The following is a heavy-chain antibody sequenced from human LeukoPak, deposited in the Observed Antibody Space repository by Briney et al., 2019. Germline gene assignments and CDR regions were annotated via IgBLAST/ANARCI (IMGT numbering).Heavy chain of an antibody. CDR2: INPNSGGT. D-gene: IGHD3-10*01. J-gene: IGHJ4*02. CDR3: ARDLVTMVRGVIDRFDY. Sequence: ASVKVSCKASGYTFTGYYMHWVRQAPGHGLEWIGRINPNSGGTNYAQKFQGRVTMTRDTSISTAYMELSRLRSDDTAVYYCARDLVTMVRGVIDRFDYWGQGTLVTVSS. CDR1: GYTFTGYY. V-gene: IGHV1-2*06.